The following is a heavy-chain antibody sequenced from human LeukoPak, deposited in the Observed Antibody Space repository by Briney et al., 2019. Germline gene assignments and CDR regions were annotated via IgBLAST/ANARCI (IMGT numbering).Heavy chain of an antibody. V-gene: IGHV3-20*04. CDR1: GFTFSDYW. CDR3: AKAVERGYSYGYYFDY. Sequence: GGSLRLSCAASGFTFSDYWMTWVRQAPGKGLEWVSGINWNGGSTGYADSVKGRFTISRDNAKNSLYLQMNSLRAEDMALYYCAKAVERGYSYGYYFDYWGQGTLVTVSS. CDR2: INWNGGST. D-gene: IGHD5-18*01. J-gene: IGHJ4*02.